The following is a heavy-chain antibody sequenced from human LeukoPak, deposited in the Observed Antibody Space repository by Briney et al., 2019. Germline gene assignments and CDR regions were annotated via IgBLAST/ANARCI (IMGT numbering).Heavy chain of an antibody. D-gene: IGHD3-3*01. CDR1: GYSISSSSYY. CDR2: IYYTGGT. J-gene: IGHJ4*02. CDR3: ARVSMSAYYYFEY. Sequence: SETLSLTCTVSGYSISSSSYYWGWIRQSPGKGLEWIGYIYYTGGTNYNPSLKSRVTISVDTYNNQFSLKLSSVTAADTAVYYCARVSMSAYYYFEYWGQGTLVTVSS. V-gene: IGHV4-61*05.